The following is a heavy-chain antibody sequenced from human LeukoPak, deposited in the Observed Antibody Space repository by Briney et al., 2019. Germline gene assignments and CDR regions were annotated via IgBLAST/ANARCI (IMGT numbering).Heavy chain of an antibody. CDR2: ISSSSSYT. CDR3: ARVESLLDYYYYGMDV. Sequence: GGSLRLSCTASGFTFSGYEMNWVRQAPGKGLEWVSYISSSSSYTNYADSVKGRFTISRDNAKNSLYLQMNSLRAEDTAVYYCARVESLLDYYYYGMDVWGQGTTVTVSS. J-gene: IGHJ6*02. V-gene: IGHV3-11*06. CDR1: GFTFSGYE.